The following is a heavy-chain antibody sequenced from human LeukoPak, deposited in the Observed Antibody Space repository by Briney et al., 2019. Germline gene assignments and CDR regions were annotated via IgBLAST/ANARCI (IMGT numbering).Heavy chain of an antibody. V-gene: IGHV4-38-2*01. CDR2: IYHSGST. Sequence: PSETLSLTCAVSGYSISSGYYWGWIRQPPGKGLEWIGSIYHSGSTYYTPSLKSRVTISVDTSKNQFSLKLSPVTAADTAVYYCARHAQVVPAAIFDYWGQGTLVTVSS. D-gene: IGHD2-2*02. CDR1: GYSISSGYY. CDR3: ARHAQVVPAAIFDY. J-gene: IGHJ4*02.